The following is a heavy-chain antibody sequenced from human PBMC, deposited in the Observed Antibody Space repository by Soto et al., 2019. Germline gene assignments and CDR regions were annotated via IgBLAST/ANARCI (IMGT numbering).Heavy chain of an antibody. Sequence: PGGSLRLSCAASGFTFSNYAVTWVRQAPGKGLEWVSTISGSGGSTYYADSVKGRFTISRDNAKNSLYLQMNSLRAEDTAVYYCARDNRDIVVVPAAYYYYGMDVWGQGTTVTVSS. CDR2: ISGSGGST. CDR1: GFTFSNYA. V-gene: IGHV3-23*01. J-gene: IGHJ6*02. D-gene: IGHD2-2*01. CDR3: ARDNRDIVVVPAAYYYYGMDV.